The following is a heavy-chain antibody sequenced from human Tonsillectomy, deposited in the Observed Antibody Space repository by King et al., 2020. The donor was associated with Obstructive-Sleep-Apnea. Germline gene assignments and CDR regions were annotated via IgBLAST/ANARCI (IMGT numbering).Heavy chain of an antibody. CDR2: IYYSGST. D-gene: IGHD5-18*01. CDR1: GGSISSYY. J-gene: IGHJ4*02. V-gene: IGHV4-59*08. CDR3: ARHGGYSYGYNFDY. Sequence: QLQESGPGLVKPSETLSLTCTVSGGSISSYYWSWIRQPPGKGLEWIGYIYYSGSTNYNPPLKSRVTISVDTSKNQFSLNLSSVTAAATAVYYCARHGGYSYGYNFDYWGQGTLVTVSS.